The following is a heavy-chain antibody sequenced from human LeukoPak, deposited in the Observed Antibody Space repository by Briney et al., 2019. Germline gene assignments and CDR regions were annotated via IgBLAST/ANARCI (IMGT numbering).Heavy chain of an antibody. CDR1: GGSISSGSYY. D-gene: IGHD2-2*01. CDR3: ARDRGIVVVPAAVLYAFDI. Sequence: PSQTLSLTCTVSGGSISSGSYYWSWIRQPAGKGLEWIGRIYTSGSTNYNPSLKSRVTISVDTSKNQFSLKLSSVTAADTAVYYCARDRGIVVVPAAVLYAFDIWDQGTMVTVSS. V-gene: IGHV4-61*02. J-gene: IGHJ3*02. CDR2: IYTSGST.